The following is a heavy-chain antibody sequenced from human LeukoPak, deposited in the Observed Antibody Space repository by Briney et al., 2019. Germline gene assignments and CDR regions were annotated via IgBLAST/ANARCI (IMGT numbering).Heavy chain of an antibody. CDR3: ARGSSFYYYYGMDV. V-gene: IGHV4-59*01. D-gene: IGHD2-15*01. Sequence: SETLSLTCTVSGGSISSYYWSWIRQPPGKGLEWFGYIYYSGSTNYNPSLKSRVTISVDTSKNQFSLKLSSVTAADTAVYYCARGSSFYYYYGMDVWGQGTTVTVSS. CDR1: GGSISSYY. J-gene: IGHJ6*02. CDR2: IYYSGST.